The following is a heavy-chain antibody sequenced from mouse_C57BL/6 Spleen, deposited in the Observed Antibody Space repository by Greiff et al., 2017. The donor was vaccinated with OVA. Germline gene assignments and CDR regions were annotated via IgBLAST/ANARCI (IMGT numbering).Heavy chain of an antibody. CDR1: GYSFTGYY. CDR2: INPSTGGT. D-gene: IGHD4-1*01. Sequence: EVQLQQSGPELVKPGASVKISCKASGYSFTGYYMNWVKQSPEKSLEWIGEINPSTGGTTYNQKFKAKATLTVDKSSSTAYMQLKSLTSEDSAVYYCARGGGLGYYFDYWGQGTTLTVSS. V-gene: IGHV1-42*01. J-gene: IGHJ2*01. CDR3: ARGGGLGYYFDY.